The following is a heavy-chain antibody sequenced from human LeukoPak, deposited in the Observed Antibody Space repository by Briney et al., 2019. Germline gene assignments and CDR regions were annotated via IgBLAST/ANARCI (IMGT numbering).Heavy chain of an antibody. Sequence: GGSLRLSCAASGFTVSSDYMSWVRQAPGKGLEWVSVIYSGGSTYYADSVKGRFTISRDNSKNTLYLQMSSLRAEDTAVYYCARVSRDRAFDIWGQGTMVTVSS. J-gene: IGHJ3*02. V-gene: IGHV3-66*01. CDR2: IYSGGST. CDR1: GFTVSSDY. D-gene: IGHD1-14*01. CDR3: ARVSRDRAFDI.